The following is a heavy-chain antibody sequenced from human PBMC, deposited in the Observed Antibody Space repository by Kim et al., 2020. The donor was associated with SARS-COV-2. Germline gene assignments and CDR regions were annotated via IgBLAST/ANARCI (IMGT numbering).Heavy chain of an antibody. D-gene: IGHD1-26*01. J-gene: IGHJ5*02. Sequence: ASVKVSCKASGYTFSNYGFSWLRQAPGQGLEWMGWISVNDGNTNYAQNLQGRVTMTTDTSTNTAYMELRSLRFDDTAVYYCARDKWEVLRGFDPWGQGTLVIVSS. CDR3: ARDKWEVLRGFDP. CDR2: ISVNDGNT. V-gene: IGHV1-18*04. CDR1: GYTFSNYG.